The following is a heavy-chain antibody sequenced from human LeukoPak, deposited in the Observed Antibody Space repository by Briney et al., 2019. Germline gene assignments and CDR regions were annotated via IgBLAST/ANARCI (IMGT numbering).Heavy chain of an antibody. CDR2: ISAYNGDT. CDR3: ARESASEAGTGWFDP. V-gene: IGHV1-18*01. J-gene: IGHJ5*02. Sequence: ASVKVSCKASGYSFTSFGISWVRQARGQGLEWMGWISAYNGDTNYAQKFQGRVTMTTDTSTTTAYMELRSLRSDDTAIYYCARESASEAGTGWFDPWGQGTLVTVSS. CDR1: GYSFTSFG. D-gene: IGHD6-13*01.